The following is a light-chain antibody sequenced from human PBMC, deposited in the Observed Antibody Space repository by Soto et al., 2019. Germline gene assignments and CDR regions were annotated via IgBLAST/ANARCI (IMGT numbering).Light chain of an antibody. CDR3: SSYTSSNIPV. CDR1: SSDVGGYNY. CDR2: DVT. J-gene: IGLJ7*01. V-gene: IGLV2-14*03. Sequence: QSALTQPASVSGSPGQSITISCTGTSSDVGGYNYVSWYQHHPGEAPKLMIYDVTNRPSGVSNRFSGSKSGNTASLTISGLQAEDEADYYCSSYTSSNIPVFGGGTQLTVL.